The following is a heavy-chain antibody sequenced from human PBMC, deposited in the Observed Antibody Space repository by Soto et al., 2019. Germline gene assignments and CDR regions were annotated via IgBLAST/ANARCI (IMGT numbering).Heavy chain of an antibody. D-gene: IGHD3-10*01. CDR2: IIPIFGTA. Sequence: GASVKVSCKASGGTFSSYAISWVRQAPGQGLEWMGGIIPIFGTANYAQKFQGRVTITADKSTSTAYMELSSLRSEDTAVYYCAVIRTPAYYYGMDVWGQGTTVTVSS. CDR3: AVIRTPAYYYGMDV. CDR1: GGTFSSYA. J-gene: IGHJ6*02. V-gene: IGHV1-69*06.